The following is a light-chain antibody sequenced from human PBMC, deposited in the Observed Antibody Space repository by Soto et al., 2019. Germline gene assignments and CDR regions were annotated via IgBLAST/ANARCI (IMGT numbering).Light chain of an antibody. CDR3: GTWDSSLSAWV. CDR2: DNN. Sequence: QSVLTQPPSVSAAPGQKVTISCSGSSSNIGNNYLSWYQQLPGTAPKLLIYDNNKRPSGIPDRFSGSKSGTSATLGITGLQTGDEDDYYCGTWDSSLSAWVFCGGTKLTVL. V-gene: IGLV1-51*01. J-gene: IGLJ3*02. CDR1: SSNIGNNY.